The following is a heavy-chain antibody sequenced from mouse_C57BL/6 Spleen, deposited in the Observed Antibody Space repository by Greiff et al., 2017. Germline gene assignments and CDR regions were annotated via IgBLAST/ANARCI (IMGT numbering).Heavy chain of an antibody. CDR1: GFTFSSYA. CDR3: ARDGIYYDDDGGFAY. V-gene: IGHV5-4*01. CDR2: ISDGGSYT. D-gene: IGHD2-4*01. Sequence: EVKLVESGGGLVKPGGSLKLSCAASGFTFSSYAMSWVRQTPEKRLEWVATISDGGSYTYYPDNVKGRFTISRDNAKNNLYLQMSHLKSEDTAMYYCARDGIYYDDDGGFAYWGQGTLVTVSA. J-gene: IGHJ3*01.